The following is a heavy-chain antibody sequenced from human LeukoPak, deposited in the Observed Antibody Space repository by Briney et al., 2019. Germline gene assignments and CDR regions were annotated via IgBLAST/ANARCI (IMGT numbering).Heavy chain of an antibody. V-gene: IGHV3-21*01. CDR3: AEPYYGSGSYSKIWYFDY. CDR2: ISSSSSYI. D-gene: IGHD3-10*01. J-gene: IGHJ4*02. Sequence: GGSLRLSCAASGFTFSTYSMRWVRQAPGKGLEWVSSISSSSSYIYYADSVKGRFTISRDNAKKSRYLQMNSLRAEDTAVYYCAEPYYGSGSYSKIWYFDYWGQGTLVTVSS. CDR1: GFTFSTYS.